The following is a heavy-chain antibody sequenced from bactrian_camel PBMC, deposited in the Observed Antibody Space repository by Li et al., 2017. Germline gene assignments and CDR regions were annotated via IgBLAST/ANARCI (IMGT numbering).Heavy chain of an antibody. CDR3: ANSGSQFCSGGYCYTAYFSY. V-gene: IGHV3S53*01. J-gene: IGHJ4*01. CDR2: ISSGGWA. D-gene: IGHD2*01. Sequence: HVQLVESGGGSAQAGGSLKLTCSLSGDLDSAGCWSWFRQAEGEEREWVATISSGGWAGYADSVRDRFTISRDNDKNTVYLQLTSLKIEDAAMYYCANSGSQFCSGGYCYTAYFSYWGQGTQVTVS. CDR1: GDLDSAGC.